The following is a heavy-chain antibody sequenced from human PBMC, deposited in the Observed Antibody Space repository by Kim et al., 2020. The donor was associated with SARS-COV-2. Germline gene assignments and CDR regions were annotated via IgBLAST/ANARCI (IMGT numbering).Heavy chain of an antibody. CDR3: ARVGPYYYDGYYFDY. Sequence: ASVKVSCKASGYTFTSYGISWVRQAPGQGLEWMGWISAYNGNTNYAQKLQGRVTMTTDTSTSTAYMELRSLRSDDTAVYYCARVGPYYYDGYYFDYWGQGTLVTVSS. J-gene: IGHJ4*02. D-gene: IGHD3-22*01. V-gene: IGHV1-18*01. CDR1: GYTFTSYG. CDR2: ISAYNGNT.